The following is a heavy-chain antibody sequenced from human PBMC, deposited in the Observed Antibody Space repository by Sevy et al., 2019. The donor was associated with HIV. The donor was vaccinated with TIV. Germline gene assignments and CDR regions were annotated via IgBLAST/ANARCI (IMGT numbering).Heavy chain of an antibody. D-gene: IGHD6-19*01. V-gene: IGHV3-33*01. Sequence: GGSLRLSCAASGFSISGYGMHWVRQAPGKGLEWVAVIWYDGTNREYADSGKGRFTIARDNSKNTLYLQMNSLRVEDTAVYYCAREDIRVAGIGYYFHSWGQGTLVTVSS. CDR2: IWYDGTNR. CDR3: AREDIRVAGIGYYFHS. CDR1: GFSISGYG. J-gene: IGHJ4*02.